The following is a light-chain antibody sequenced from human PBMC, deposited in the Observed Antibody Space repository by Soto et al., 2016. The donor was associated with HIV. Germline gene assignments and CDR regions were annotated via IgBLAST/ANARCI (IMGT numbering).Light chain of an antibody. CDR3: QVWDRSSDHVV. Sequence: SYVLTQPPSLSVAPRKTARITCGGNNVGSKSVQWYQQKPGQAPVLVVYDDSDRPSGIPERFSGSNSGNTATLTISRVEAGDEADYYCQVWDRSSDHVVFGGRDQVDRP. CDR1: NVGSKS. J-gene: IGLJ2*01. V-gene: IGLV3-21*03. CDR2: DDS.